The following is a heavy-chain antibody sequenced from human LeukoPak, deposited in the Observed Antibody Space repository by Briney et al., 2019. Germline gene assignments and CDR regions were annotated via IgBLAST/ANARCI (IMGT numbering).Heavy chain of an antibody. CDR3: AKGGQWRFRFTYYPSDYMAV. V-gene: IGHV3-23*01. CDR2: ISGSYGST. Sequence: SGGSLTLSCAVSGFALSSFPMSWLRQAPGKGRAGGSGISGSYGSTFYADSLRGRFTISRDNSKNTLYLQMNSLRAEDTAIYYCAKGGQWRFRFTYYPSDYMAVWGKGTTATVSS. D-gene: IGHD6-19*01. CDR1: GFALSSFP. J-gene: IGHJ6*03.